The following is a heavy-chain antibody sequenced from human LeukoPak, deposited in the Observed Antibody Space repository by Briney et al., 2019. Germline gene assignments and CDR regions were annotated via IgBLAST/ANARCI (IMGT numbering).Heavy chain of an antibody. CDR2: IYYAGST. J-gene: IGHJ4*02. D-gene: IGHD3-10*01. Sequence: SQTLSLTCTVSGDSVTSGGYYWNWIRQHPVKGLEWIGYIYYAGSTNYNPSLKSRINISADTSKNQFSLKLKSVTAADTAIYYCARSGLYYPGSGSFDYWGQGALVTVSS. CDR3: ARSGLYYPGSGSFDY. V-gene: IGHV4-31*03. CDR1: GDSVTSGGYY.